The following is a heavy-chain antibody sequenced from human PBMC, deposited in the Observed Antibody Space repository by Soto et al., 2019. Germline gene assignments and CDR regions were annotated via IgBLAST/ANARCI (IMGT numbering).Heavy chain of an antibody. Sequence: SVKVSCKASGGTFSSYAISWVRQAPGQGLEWMGGIIPIFGTANYAQKFQGRVTITADESTSTAYMELSSLRSEDTAVYYCARKEHYYGSATLGYYGMDVWGQGTTVTVLL. J-gene: IGHJ6*02. CDR3: ARKEHYYGSATLGYYGMDV. CDR2: IIPIFGTA. V-gene: IGHV1-69*13. CDR1: GGTFSSYA. D-gene: IGHD3-10*01.